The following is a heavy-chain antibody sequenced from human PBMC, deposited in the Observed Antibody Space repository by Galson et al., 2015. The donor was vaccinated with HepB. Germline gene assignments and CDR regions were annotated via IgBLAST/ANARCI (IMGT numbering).Heavy chain of an antibody. Sequence: SLRLSCAASGFTFSSYAMHWVRQAPGKGLEWVAVISYDGSNKYYADSVKGRFTISRDNSKNTLYLQMNSLRAEDTAVYYCARDSSKFTSSWYRSLLHYYYGMDVWGQGTTVTVSS. CDR3: ARDSSKFTSSWYRSLLHYYYGMDV. V-gene: IGHV3-30*04. CDR1: GFTFSSYA. CDR2: ISYDGSNK. D-gene: IGHD6-13*01. J-gene: IGHJ6*02.